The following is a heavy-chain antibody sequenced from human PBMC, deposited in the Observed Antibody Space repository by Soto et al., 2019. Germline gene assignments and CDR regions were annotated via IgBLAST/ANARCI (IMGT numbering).Heavy chain of an antibody. J-gene: IGHJ5*02. Sequence: QVQLVQSGAEVKKPGASVKVSCKASGYTFTSYYMHWVRQAPGQGLEWMGIINPSGGSTSYAQKFRGRVAMTRDTSTSTVYMELSSLRSEDTAVYYCARETLGYCSSTGCRRGWFDPWGQGTLVTVSS. D-gene: IGHD2-2*01. CDR2: INPSGGST. V-gene: IGHV1-46*03. CDR3: ARETLGYCSSTGCRRGWFDP. CDR1: GYTFTSYY.